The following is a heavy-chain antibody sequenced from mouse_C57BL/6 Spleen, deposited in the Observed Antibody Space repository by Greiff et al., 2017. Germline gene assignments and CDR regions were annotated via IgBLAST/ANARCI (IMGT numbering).Heavy chain of an antibody. CDR3: ARLYYGSSYRDFDV. CDR2: IYPGDGDT. D-gene: IGHD1-1*01. CDR1: GYAFSSYW. J-gene: IGHJ1*03. Sequence: VQLQQSGAELVKPGASVKISCKASGYAFSSYWMNWVKQRPGKGLEWIGQIYPGDGDTNYNGKFKGKATLTADKSSSTAYMQLSSLTSEDSAVYFCARLYYGSSYRDFDVWGTGTTVTVSS. V-gene: IGHV1-80*01.